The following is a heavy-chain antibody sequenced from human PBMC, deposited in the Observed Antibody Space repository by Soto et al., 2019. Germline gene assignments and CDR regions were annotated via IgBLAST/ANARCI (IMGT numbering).Heavy chain of an antibody. CDR2: IYYSGST. V-gene: IGHV4-61*01. D-gene: IGHD1-26*01. CDR1: GGSVSSGSYY. J-gene: IGHJ5*02. CDR3: ARDGRKYYHWFDP. Sequence: PSETLSLTCTVSGGSVSSGSYYWSWIRQPPGKGLEWIGYIYYSGSTYYNPSLKSRVTISVDTSKNQFSLKLSSVTAADTAVYYCARDGRKYYHWFDPWGQGTLVTVS.